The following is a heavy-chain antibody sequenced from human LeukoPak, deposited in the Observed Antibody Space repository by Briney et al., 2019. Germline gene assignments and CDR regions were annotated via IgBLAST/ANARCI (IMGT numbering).Heavy chain of an antibody. Sequence: PSETLSLTCTVSGGSISSSSYYWGWIRQPPGEGLQWIGSIYYSGSTYYNPSLKSRVTISVDTSKNQFSLKLSSVTVADTAVYYCARGSMVRGVIITDYFDYWGRGTLVTVSS. V-gene: IGHV4-39*01. J-gene: IGHJ4*02. CDR3: ARGSMVRGVIITDYFDY. D-gene: IGHD3-10*01. CDR2: IYYSGST. CDR1: GGSISSSSYY.